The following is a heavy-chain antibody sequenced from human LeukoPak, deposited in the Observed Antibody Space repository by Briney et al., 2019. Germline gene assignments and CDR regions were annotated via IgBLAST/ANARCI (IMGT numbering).Heavy chain of an antibody. CDR1: NGSISSYY. J-gene: IGHJ1*01. V-gene: IGHV4-59*01. CDR2: IDYSGNT. CDR3: ARGDYIRGNIHYNAEYFQH. Sequence: SETLSLACTVSNGSISSYYRSWTRQPPRKRPEWIGYIDYSGNTHFNPSLRSRSTMSLDTSMRQFFLRLSSVTAADSAVYFCARGDYIRGNIHYNAEYFQHWGQGIPVTVSS. D-gene: IGHD3-16*01.